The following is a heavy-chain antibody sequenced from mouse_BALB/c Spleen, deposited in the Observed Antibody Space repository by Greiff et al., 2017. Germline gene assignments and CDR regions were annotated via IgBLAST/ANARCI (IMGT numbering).Heavy chain of an antibody. J-gene: IGHJ4*01. CDR3: ARKGYGSSSYAMDY. V-gene: IGHV5-12-2*01. CDR1: GFTFSSYT. D-gene: IGHD1-1*01. CDR2: ISNGGGST. Sequence: EVMLVESGGGLVQPGGSLKLSCAASGFTFSSYTMSWVRQTPEKRLEWVAYISNGGGSTYYPDTVKGRFTISRDNAKNTLYLQMSSLRSEDTAMYYCARKGYGSSSYAMDYWGQGTSVTVSS.